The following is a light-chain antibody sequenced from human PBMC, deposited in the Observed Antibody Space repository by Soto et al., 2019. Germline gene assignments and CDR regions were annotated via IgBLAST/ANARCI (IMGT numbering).Light chain of an antibody. Sequence: DIVMTQCPVTLYVSPGERATLSCSASQSVDSNYLAWYQQKPGQAPRLLIYGVSSRVTGIPDRFSGSGSGTDFALTISRLDPEDFAVYYCQQYGRSPRTFGQGTKVDIK. V-gene: IGKV3-20*01. CDR2: GVS. J-gene: IGKJ1*01. CDR3: QQYGRSPRT. CDR1: QSVDSNY.